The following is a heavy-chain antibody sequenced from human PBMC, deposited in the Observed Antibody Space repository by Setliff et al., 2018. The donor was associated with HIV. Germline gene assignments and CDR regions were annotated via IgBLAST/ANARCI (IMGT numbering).Heavy chain of an antibody. D-gene: IGHD3-10*01. CDR2: IYPDDSDA. V-gene: IGHV5-51*01. CDR3: ARNHLNYASGNTKTSGAYYFDS. Sequence: GESLTISCKGSGYSFTSYWIGWVRQMPGKGLEWMGLIYPDDSDARYNPSFQGQVTISADKSISTAYLQWSSLKASDSATFYCARNHLNYASGNTKTSGAYYFDSWGQGTLVTVSS. CDR1: GYSFTSYW. J-gene: IGHJ4*02.